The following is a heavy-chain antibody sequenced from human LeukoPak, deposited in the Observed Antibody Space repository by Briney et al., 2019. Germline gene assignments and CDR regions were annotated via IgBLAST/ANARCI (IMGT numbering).Heavy chain of an antibody. CDR1: GGSISSYY. J-gene: IGHJ4*02. CDR2: IYYSGST. D-gene: IGHD3-22*01. Sequence: SVTLSLTCTVSGGSISSYYWSWIRQPPGKGLEWIGYIYYSGSTNYNPSLKSRVTISVDTSKSQFSLKLSSVTAADTAVYYCARSGYYYDSLDYWGQGALVTVSS. CDR3: ARSGYYYDSLDY. V-gene: IGHV4-59*08.